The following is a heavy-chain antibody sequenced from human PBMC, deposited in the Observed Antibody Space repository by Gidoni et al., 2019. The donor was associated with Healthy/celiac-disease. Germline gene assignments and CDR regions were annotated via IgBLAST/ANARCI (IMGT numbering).Heavy chain of an antibody. CDR1: GFTFSSYS. CDR2: ISSSSSTI. D-gene: IGHD6-19*01. CDR3: ARAIEQWSPIHDY. Sequence: EVQLVESGGGLVQPGGSLSLSCAASGFTFSSYSMNWVRQAPGKGLEWVSYISSSSSTIYYADSVKGRFTISRDNAKNSLYLQMNSLRDEDTAVYYCARAIEQWSPIHDYWGQGTLVTVSS. J-gene: IGHJ4*02. V-gene: IGHV3-48*02.